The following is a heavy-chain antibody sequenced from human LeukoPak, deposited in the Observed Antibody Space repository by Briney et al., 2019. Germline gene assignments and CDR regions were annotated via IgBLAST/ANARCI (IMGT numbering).Heavy chain of an antibody. CDR3: ARGYYDFWSGYYGIEDY. CDR2: VSDSGDIT. CDR1: GFTFTTYA. V-gene: IGHV3-23*01. D-gene: IGHD3-3*01. J-gene: IGHJ4*02. Sequence: GGSLRLSCAASGFTFTTYAMNWVRQAPGKGLEWVSFVSDSGDITYYTDSVKGRFTISRDNSINTLWLQMSSLRAEDTAVYYCARGYYDFWSGYYGIEDYWGQGTLVTVSS.